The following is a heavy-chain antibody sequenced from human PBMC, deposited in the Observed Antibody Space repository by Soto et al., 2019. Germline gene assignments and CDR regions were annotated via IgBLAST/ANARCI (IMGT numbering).Heavy chain of an antibody. CDR2: ISDNDGST. J-gene: IGHJ4*02. V-gene: IGHV3-23*01. CDR1: GFTFPNYA. CDR3: AKETGLYSFDY. Sequence: EVRLLESGGGLIQPRGSLRLSCAASGFTFPNYAMSWVRQAPGKGLEWISAISDNDGSTYYADSVKGRFTISRDNSKNTLYLQMSSLRAEDTAVYYCAKETGLYSFDYWGQGTLVTVSS. D-gene: IGHD1-1*01.